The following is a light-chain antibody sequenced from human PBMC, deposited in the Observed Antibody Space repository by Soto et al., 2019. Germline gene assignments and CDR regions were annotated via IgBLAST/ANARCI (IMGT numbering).Light chain of an antibody. CDR1: QGIAAS. V-gene: IGKV1-9*01. J-gene: IGKJ4*01. CDR3: QQTRTYPRT. Sequence: DIQLTQSPSFLSASVGDRVTITCRASQGIAASLAWYQQKPGNPPRLLIYADSTLQSGVPSRFSGSGSGTRGTLTISSLEPEDFATYYCQQTRTYPRTFGGGTKVEIK. CDR2: ADS.